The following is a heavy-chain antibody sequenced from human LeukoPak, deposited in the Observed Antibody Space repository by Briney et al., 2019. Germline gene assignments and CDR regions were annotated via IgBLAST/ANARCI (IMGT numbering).Heavy chain of an antibody. D-gene: IGHD2-21*02. J-gene: IGHJ4*02. CDR2: IIPIFGTA. CDR3: ARSACGGDCYFDY. V-gene: IGHV1-69*06. CDR1: GYTFTGYY. Sequence: ASVKVSCKASGYTFTGYYMHWVRQAPGQGLEWMGGIIPIFGTANYAQKFQGRVTITADKSTSTAYMELSSLRSEDTAVYYCARSACGGDCYFDYWGQGTLVTVSS.